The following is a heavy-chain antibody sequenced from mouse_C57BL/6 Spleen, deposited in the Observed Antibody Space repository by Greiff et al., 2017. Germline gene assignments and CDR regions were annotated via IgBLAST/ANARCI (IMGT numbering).Heavy chain of an antibody. CDR3: ARWVGRGAMDY. CDR2: IDPSDSYT. J-gene: IGHJ4*01. V-gene: IGHV1-69*01. CDR1: GYTFTSYW. D-gene: IGHD4-1*01. Sequence: VQLQQPGAELVMPGASVKLSCKASGYTFTSYWMHWVKQRPGQGLEWIGEIDPSDSYTNYNQKFKGKSTLTVDKSSSTAYMQLSSLTSEDSAVYYCARWVGRGAMDYWGQGTSVTVSS.